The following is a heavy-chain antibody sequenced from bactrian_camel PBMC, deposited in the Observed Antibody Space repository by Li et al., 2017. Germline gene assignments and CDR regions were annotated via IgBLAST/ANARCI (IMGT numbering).Heavy chain of an antibody. Sequence: VQLVESGGGSVQAGGSLRLSCAASAPTGGPFHMAYFRQAPGEERDGVATISLETGDTDYADSVKDRFTISQDGAENTVYLQMNSLKPEDTAMYYCAADPSWRCGLASEYTYWGQGTQVTVS. CDR3: AADPSWRCGLASEYTY. D-gene: IGHD5*01. CDR2: ISLETGDT. CDR1: APTGGPFH. V-gene: IGHV3S63*01. J-gene: IGHJ4*01.